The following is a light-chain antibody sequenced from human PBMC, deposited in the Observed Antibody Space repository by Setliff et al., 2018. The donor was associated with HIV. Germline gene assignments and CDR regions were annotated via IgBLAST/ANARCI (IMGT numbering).Light chain of an antibody. J-gene: IGLJ1*01. V-gene: IGLV2-23*01. CDR2: QAT. CDR1: SSDVGRYNL. Sequence: QSVLTQPASVSGSPGQSITISCTGTSSDVGRYNLVSWYQQHPGKAPKLMIYQATKRPSGVSNRFSGSKSGNVASLTISGLQAEDEADCYCCSNTGSNTFVFGTGTKV. CDR3: CSNTGSNTFV.